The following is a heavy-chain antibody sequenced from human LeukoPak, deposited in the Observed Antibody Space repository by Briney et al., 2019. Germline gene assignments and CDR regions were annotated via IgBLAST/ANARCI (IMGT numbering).Heavy chain of an antibody. Sequence: SETLSLTCTVSGGSISSYYWSWIRQPPGKGLEWIGYIHHSGSTNYNPSLKRRVTISIDTSKNQFSLRLSSVIAADTAVYYCARGSGGAAALDYWGQGSLVTVSS. D-gene: IGHD6-13*01. V-gene: IGHV4-59*01. J-gene: IGHJ4*02. CDR1: GGSISSYY. CDR3: ARGSGGAAALDY. CDR2: IHHSGST.